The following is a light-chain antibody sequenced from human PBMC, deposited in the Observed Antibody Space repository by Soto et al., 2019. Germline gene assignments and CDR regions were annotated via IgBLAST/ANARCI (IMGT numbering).Light chain of an antibody. J-gene: IGKJ5*01. CDR1: QSVSRY. V-gene: IGKV3-11*01. CDR3: QQRSNWPSIT. CDR2: DAS. Sequence: ESVLTQSPAALSLSPGERATLSFSASQSVSRYLAWYQQKPGQSPRLLIYDASNRTTGIPARFSGSGSATDFTLPISSLETEDFAVYYCQQRSNWPSITFGQGTRLEIK.